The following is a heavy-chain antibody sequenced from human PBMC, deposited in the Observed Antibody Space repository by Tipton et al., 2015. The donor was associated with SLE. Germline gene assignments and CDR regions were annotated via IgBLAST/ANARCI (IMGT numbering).Heavy chain of an antibody. CDR1: GYTFTTSW. D-gene: IGHD1-1*01. J-gene: IGHJ5*02. V-gene: IGHV5-51*03. Sequence: QLVQSGAEVKKPGESLKISCKASGYTFTTSWIAWVRQMPGKGLEWMGNIYPGDSDTRYRPSWKGQVVISVDKTMNAAYLQWSSLGASGTALYFCARARVDGNFQFDLWGQGTLITVSS. CDR3: ARARVDGNFQFDL. CDR2: IYPGDSDT.